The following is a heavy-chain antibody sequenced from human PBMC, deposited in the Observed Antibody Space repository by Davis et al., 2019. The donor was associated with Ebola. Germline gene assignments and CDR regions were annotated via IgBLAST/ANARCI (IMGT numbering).Heavy chain of an antibody. CDR3: ARGFTYSSSWYGVRGMDV. D-gene: IGHD6-13*01. V-gene: IGHV4-59*01. J-gene: IGHJ6*04. CDR2: IYYSGST. CDR1: GGSISSYY. Sequence: MPGGSLRLSCTVSGGSISSYYWSWIRQPPGKGLEWIGYIYYSGSTNYNPSLKSRVTISVDTSKNQFSLKLSSVTAADTAVYYCARGFTYSSSWYGVRGMDVWGKGTTVTVSS.